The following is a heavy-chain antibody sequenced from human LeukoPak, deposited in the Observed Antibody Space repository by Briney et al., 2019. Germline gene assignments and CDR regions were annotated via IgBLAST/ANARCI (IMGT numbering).Heavy chain of an antibody. D-gene: IGHD1-26*01. CDR2: IKEDGSEK. CDR3: ARVLVGALDY. V-gene: IGHV3-7*03. CDR1: GFTFSNYA. Sequence: GGSLRLSCAASGFTFSNYAMSWVRQAPGKGLEWVANIKEDGSEKSYVDSVKGRFTISRDNAKNLLYLQMNSLRAEETAVYYCARVLVGALDYWGQGTLVTVSS. J-gene: IGHJ4*02.